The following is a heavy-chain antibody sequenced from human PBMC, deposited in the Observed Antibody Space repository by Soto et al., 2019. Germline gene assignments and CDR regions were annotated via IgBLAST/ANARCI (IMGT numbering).Heavy chain of an antibody. CDR3: ARVAYYYDSSGYYYDGP. D-gene: IGHD3-22*01. V-gene: IGHV4-31*03. CDR2: IYYSGST. Sequence: SETLSLTCTVSGGSISSGGYYWSWIRQHPGKGLEWIGYIYYSGSTYYNPSLKSRVTISVDTSKNQFSLKLSSVTAADTAVYYCARVAYYYDSSGYYYDGPWGQGTLVTVSS. CDR1: GGSISSGGYY. J-gene: IGHJ5*02.